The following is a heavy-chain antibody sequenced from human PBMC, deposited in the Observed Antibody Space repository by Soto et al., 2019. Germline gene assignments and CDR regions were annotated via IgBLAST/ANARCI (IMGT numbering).Heavy chain of an antibody. CDR2: ISGSGGST. Sequence: GGSLRLSCAASGFTFSSYAMSWVRQAPGKGLEWVSAISGSGGSTYYADSVKGRFTISRDNSKNTLYLQMNSLRAEDTAVYYCANDEYYDFWSGPKGYWGQGTLVTVSS. CDR1: GFTFSSYA. CDR3: ANDEYYDFWSGPKGY. V-gene: IGHV3-23*01. J-gene: IGHJ4*02. D-gene: IGHD3-3*01.